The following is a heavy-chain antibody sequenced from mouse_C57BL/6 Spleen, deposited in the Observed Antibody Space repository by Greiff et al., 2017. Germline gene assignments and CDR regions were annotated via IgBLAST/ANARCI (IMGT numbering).Heavy chain of an antibody. CDR2: ISSKSSNYAT. CDR3: VRNYDGPYAMDY. J-gene: IGHJ4*01. D-gene: IGHD2-3*01. Sequence: EVKLVESGGGLVQPKGSLKLSCAASGFTFNTYAMHWVRQAPGKGLEWVARISSKSSNYATYYADSVKDRFTISRDDSPSMLYLQMNNLKTEDTAMYYCVRNYDGPYAMDYWGQGTSVTVSS. V-gene: IGHV10-3*01. CDR1: GFTFNTYA.